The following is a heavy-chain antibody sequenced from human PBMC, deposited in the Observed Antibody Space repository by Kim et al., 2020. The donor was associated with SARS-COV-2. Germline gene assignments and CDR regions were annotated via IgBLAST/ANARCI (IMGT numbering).Heavy chain of an antibody. D-gene: IGHD6-19*01. J-gene: IGHJ5*02. CDR2: IIPFIARP. CDR3: VRGVVASAGPNWFAP. Sequence: SVKVSCKVSGGTFSNYAISWVQQAPGQGLEWMGRIIPFIARPHYAERFQDRVTITADISTTTAYMELNSLTSEDTATYYCVRGVVASAGPNWFAPWGQGPLVTVSS. V-gene: IGHV1-69*04. CDR1: GGTFSNYA.